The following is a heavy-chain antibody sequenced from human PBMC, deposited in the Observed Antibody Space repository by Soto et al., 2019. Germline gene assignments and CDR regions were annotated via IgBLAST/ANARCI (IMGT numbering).Heavy chain of an antibody. J-gene: IGHJ4*02. CDR3: AGFVPYYFDY. V-gene: IGHV1-69*13. CDR1: GGTFSSYA. D-gene: IGHD3-16*01. CDR2: IIPIFGTA. Sequence: GASVKVSCKAAGGTFSSYAISWVRQAPGQGLEWMGGIIPIFGTANYAQKFQGRVTITADDSTSTAYMELSSLRSEDTAVYYCAGFVPYYFDYWGQGTLVTVSS.